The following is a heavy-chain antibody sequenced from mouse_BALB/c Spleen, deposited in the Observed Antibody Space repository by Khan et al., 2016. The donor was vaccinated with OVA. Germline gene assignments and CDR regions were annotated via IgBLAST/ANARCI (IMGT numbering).Heavy chain of an antibody. Sequence: QVQLQQSGPGLVQPSQSLSITCTVSGFSLTSYGVPWVRQSPGKGLEWLGVIWSGGSTDYNSAFISRLTISKDNSKSQVFFKMNSLQANETAIYYCARTYFSYGNYGDYYTMDYWGQGTSVTVSS. V-gene: IGHV2-2*02. J-gene: IGHJ4*01. CDR2: IWSGGST. CDR3: ARTYFSYGNYGDYYTMDY. CDR1: GFSLTSYG. D-gene: IGHD2-1*01.